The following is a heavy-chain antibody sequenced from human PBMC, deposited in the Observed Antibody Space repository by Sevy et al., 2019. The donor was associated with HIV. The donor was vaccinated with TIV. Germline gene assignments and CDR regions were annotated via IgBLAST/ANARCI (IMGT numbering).Heavy chain of an antibody. CDR2: INWNGGSI. V-gene: IGHV3-20*04. Sequence: GGSLRLSCAASGFTFDDYGMSWVRQAPGKGLEWVSGINWNGGSISYADSVRGRFTISRDNAKNSLYLQMNSLRAEDTAFYYWERSGDDSSGFYYWWFDPWGQRTLVTVSS. D-gene: IGHD3-22*01. CDR1: GFTFDDYG. CDR3: ERSGDDSSGFYYWWFDP. J-gene: IGHJ5*02.